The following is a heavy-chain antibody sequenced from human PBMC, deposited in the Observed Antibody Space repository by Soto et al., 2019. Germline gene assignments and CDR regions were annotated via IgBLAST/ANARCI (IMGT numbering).Heavy chain of an antibody. Sequence: QVQLVQSGAEVKKPGASVKVSCEASGYMLIGFSLHWVRQAPGQGLEWLGWINPKNGDTNYAQKFKGRVTMSRDTSINTVYMELNSLKSDDTAVYYCSKGRWTVGHCSGGSCYDGMDVWGQGTTVTVSS. J-gene: IGHJ6*02. CDR2: INPKNGDT. CDR1: GYMLIGFS. CDR3: SKGRWTVGHCSGGSCYDGMDV. V-gene: IGHV1-2*02. D-gene: IGHD2-15*01.